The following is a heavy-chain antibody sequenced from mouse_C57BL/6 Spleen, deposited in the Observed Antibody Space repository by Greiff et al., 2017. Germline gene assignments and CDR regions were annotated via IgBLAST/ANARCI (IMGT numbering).Heavy chain of an antibody. CDR3: ARYGYLSYYAMDY. V-gene: IGHV1-9*01. CDR2: ILPGSGST. CDR1: GYTFTGYW. J-gene: IGHJ4*01. Sequence: QVQLQQSGAELMKPGASVKLSCKATGYTFTGYWIEWVKQRPGHGLEWIGEILPGSGSTNYNEKFKGKATFTAYTSANTTYMQLSSLATVDSAIYYSARYGYLSYYAMDYWGQGTSVTVSS. D-gene: IGHD2-2*01.